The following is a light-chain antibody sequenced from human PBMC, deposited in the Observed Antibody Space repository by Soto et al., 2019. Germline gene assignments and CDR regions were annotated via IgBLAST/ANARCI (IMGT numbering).Light chain of an antibody. V-gene: IGLV1-51*01. CDR3: GTWDSSLSAYV. CDR2: DNN. CDR1: SSNIGNND. J-gene: IGLJ1*01. Sequence: QSVLTQPPSVSAAPGQKVTISCSGSSSNIGNNDVSWYQQLPGTAHKLLIYDNNKRPSGIPDRFSGSKSGTSATLGITGLQTGDEADYYCGTWDSSLSAYVFGTGTKVTVL.